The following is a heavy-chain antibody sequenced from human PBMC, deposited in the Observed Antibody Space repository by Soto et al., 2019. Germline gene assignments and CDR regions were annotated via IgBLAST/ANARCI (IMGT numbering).Heavy chain of an antibody. Sequence: GASVKVSCKASGCIFTDYAMHWVRQAPGQRLEWMGWINVGDGNTKYSQKFQGRVTFTRDPSASTAYMDLSSLRSEDTAVYYCARADSLYSSSSEDYWGQGTLVTVPS. CDR1: GCIFTDYA. J-gene: IGHJ4*02. D-gene: IGHD6-6*01. V-gene: IGHV1-3*01. CDR3: ARADSLYSSSSEDY. CDR2: INVGDGNT.